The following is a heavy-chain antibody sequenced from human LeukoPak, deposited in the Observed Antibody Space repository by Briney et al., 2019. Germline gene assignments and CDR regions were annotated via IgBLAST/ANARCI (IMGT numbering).Heavy chain of an antibody. J-gene: IGHJ4*02. Sequence: ASVKVSCTASGYTFTSYYMHWVRQAPGQGLEWMGIINPSGGSTSYAQKFQGRVTMTRDTSTSTVYMELGSLRSEDTAVYYCASWGQVTTYYYDSSGYTFDYWGQGTLVTVSS. D-gene: IGHD3-22*01. CDR1: GYTFTSYY. CDR3: ASWGQVTTYYYDSSGYTFDY. CDR2: INPSGGST. V-gene: IGHV1-46*01.